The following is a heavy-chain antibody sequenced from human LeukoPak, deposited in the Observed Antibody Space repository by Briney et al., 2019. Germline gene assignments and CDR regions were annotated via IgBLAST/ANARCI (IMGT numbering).Heavy chain of an antibody. CDR3: ARVRDGYNIYYYYYMDV. J-gene: IGHJ6*03. CDR1: GGSISSYY. D-gene: IGHD5-24*01. CDR2: IYYSGST. V-gene: IGHV4-59*01. Sequence: SETLSLTCTVSGGSISSYYWSWIRQPPGKGLEWIGYIYYSGSTNYNPSLKSRVTISVDTSKNQFPLKLSSVTAADTAVYYCARVRDGYNIYYYYYMDVWGKGTTVTISS.